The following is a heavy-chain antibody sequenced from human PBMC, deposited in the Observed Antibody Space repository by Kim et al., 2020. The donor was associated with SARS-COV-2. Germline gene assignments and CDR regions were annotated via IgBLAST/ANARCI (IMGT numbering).Heavy chain of an antibody. CDR3: ATDLVVVPAAIRDY. Sequence: AQTFQGRVTMTEDTSTDTAYMELSSLRSEDTAVYYCATDLVVVPAAIRDYWGQGTLVTVSS. D-gene: IGHD2-2*01. V-gene: IGHV1-24*01. J-gene: IGHJ4*02.